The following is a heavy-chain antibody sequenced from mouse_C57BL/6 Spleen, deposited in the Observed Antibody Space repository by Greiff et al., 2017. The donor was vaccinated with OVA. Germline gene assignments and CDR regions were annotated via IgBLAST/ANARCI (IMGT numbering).Heavy chain of an antibody. Sequence: QVQLKEPGAELVRPGSSVKLSCKASGYTFTSYWMHWVKQRPIQGLEWIGNIDPSDSETHYNQKFKDKATLTVDKSSRTAYMQLSSLTSEDSAVYYCASAAQAGAMDYWGQGTSVTVSS. V-gene: IGHV1-52*01. CDR1: GYTFTSYW. CDR3: ASAAQAGAMDY. CDR2: IDPSDSET. D-gene: IGHD3-2*02. J-gene: IGHJ4*01.